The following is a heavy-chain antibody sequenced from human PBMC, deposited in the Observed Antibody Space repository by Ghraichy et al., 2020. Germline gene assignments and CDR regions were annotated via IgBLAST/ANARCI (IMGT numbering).Heavy chain of an antibody. D-gene: IGHD6-6*01. CDR1: GFTFSNYW. V-gene: IGHV3-7*01. Sequence: GGSLRLSCAASGFTFSNYWMSWVRQAPGKGLEWVANINQDGSVKYFMESVRGRLTISRDNAKNSLYLQLNSLRVEDTAIYYCARIGYSSSSMDYWGQGTLVTGSS. CDR2: INQDGSVK. J-gene: IGHJ4*02. CDR3: ARIGYSSSSMDY.